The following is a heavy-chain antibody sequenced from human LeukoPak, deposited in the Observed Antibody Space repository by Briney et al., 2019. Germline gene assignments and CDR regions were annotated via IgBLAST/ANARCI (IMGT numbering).Heavy chain of an antibody. CDR2: IYSGGST. CDR3: ARDLLAPRLYFLHY. J-gene: IGHJ4*02. D-gene: IGHD2/OR15-2a*01. Sequence: GGSLRLSCAASGFTVSSNYMSWVRQAPGKGLEWVSVIYSGGSTYYADSVKGRFTISRDNSKNTLYLQMNSLRAEDTAVYYCARDLLAPRLYFLHYWGQGTLVTVSS. V-gene: IGHV3-66*02. CDR1: GFTVSSNY.